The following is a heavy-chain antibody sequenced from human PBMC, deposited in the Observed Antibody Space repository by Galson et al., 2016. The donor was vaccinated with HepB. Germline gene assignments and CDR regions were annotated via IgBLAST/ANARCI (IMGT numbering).Heavy chain of an antibody. J-gene: IGHJ4*02. CDR2: IYYSGNT. CDR3: ARRTLQPSFDY. D-gene: IGHD1-14*01. Sequence: SETLSLTCTVSGDSISIRGCYWAWIRQPPGKGLEWIGSIYYSGNTYNNPSLKTRVSMSVDTSKNHFSLELSSVTAADTAVYYCARRTLQPSFDYWGQGTPVSVSS. V-gene: IGHV4-39*02. CDR1: GDSISIRGCY.